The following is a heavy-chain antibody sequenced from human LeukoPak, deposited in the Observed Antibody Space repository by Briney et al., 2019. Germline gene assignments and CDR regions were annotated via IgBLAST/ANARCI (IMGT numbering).Heavy chain of an antibody. D-gene: IGHD2/OR15-2a*01. V-gene: IGHV4-61*02. Sequence: TSETLSLTCTVSGGSISSGSYYWSWIRQPAGKGLEWIGRIYTSGSTNYNPSLKSRVTISVDTSKNQFSLKLSSVTAADTAVYHCASLSQGVLSDYWGQGTLVTVSS. J-gene: IGHJ4*02. CDR3: ASLSQGVLSDY. CDR1: GGSISSGSYY. CDR2: IYTSGST.